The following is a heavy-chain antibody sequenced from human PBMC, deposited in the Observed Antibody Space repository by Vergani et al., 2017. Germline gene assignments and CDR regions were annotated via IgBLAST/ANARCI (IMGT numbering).Heavy chain of an antibody. J-gene: IGHJ4*02. CDR1: GGSISSYY. CDR2: IYYSGST. Sequence: QVQLQESCPGLVKPSETLSLTCTVSGGSISSYYWSWIRQPPGKGLEWIGYIYYSGSTNYNPSLKSRVTISVDTSKNQFSLKLSSVTAADTAVYYCARADRVRGVLGYWGQGTLVTVSS. D-gene: IGHD3-10*01. V-gene: IGHV4-59*01. CDR3: ARADRVRGVLGY.